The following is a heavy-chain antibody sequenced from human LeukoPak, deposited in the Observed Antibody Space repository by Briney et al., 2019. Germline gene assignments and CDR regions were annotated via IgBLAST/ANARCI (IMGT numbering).Heavy chain of an antibody. J-gene: IGHJ4*02. CDR3: AKTRRIAAAGTLFDY. CDR2: IRNDGSYE. CDR1: GFTFSDYG. Sequence: GGSLRLSCAASGFTFSDYGMHWVRQAPGKGLERVVFIRNDGSYEYYPDSVKGRFTISRDNCKNTLYLQMNSLRAEDTAVYYCAKTRRIAAAGTLFDYWGQGTLVTVSS. D-gene: IGHD6-13*01. V-gene: IGHV3-30*02.